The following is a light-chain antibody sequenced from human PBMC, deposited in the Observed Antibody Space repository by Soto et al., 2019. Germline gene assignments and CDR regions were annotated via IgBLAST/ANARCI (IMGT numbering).Light chain of an antibody. V-gene: IGKV3-20*01. CDR2: GAS. CDR1: QYINTR. CDR3: QQYGYSPIT. Sequence: EIVLTQSPATLSSFPGDRVTLSCRASQYINTRLAWYQHRPGQAPRLLIYGASSRATGIPDKFSGSGYGTDFTLTIDGLEPEDFAGYYCQQYGYSPITFGQGKRLEIK. J-gene: IGKJ5*01.